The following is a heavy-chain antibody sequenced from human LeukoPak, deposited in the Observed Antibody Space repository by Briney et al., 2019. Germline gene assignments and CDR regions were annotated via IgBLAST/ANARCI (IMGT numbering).Heavy chain of an antibody. J-gene: IGHJ4*02. V-gene: IGHV3-49*04. Sequence: PGGSLRLSCTASGFTFGDYAMSWVRQAPGKGLEWVGFIRSKAYGGTTEYAASVKGRFTISRDDSKSIAYLQMNSLKTEDTAVYYCTRVAYSGYDCPGDYGGSFYYWGQGTLVTVSS. CDR2: IRSKAYGGTT. D-gene: IGHD5-12*01. CDR3: TRVAYSGYDCPGDYGGSFYY. CDR1: GFTFGDYA.